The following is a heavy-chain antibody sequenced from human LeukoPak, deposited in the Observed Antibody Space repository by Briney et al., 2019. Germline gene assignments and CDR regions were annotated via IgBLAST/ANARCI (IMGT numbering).Heavy chain of an antibody. V-gene: IGHV1-46*01. Sequence: ASVKVSCKASGYTFTSYGISWVRQAPGQGLEWVGLINPTGTGTIFAPKFQGRVTMTRDMSTTTDYMEMSSLTSEDTAVYYCARDNSVGEIAWFFDPWGQGTLVT. CDR1: GYTFTSYG. J-gene: IGHJ5*02. CDR3: ARDNSVGEIAWFFDP. D-gene: IGHD1-26*01. CDR2: INPTGTGT.